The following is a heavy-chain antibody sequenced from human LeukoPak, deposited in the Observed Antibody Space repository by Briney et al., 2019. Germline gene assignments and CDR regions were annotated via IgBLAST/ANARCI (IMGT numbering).Heavy chain of an antibody. Sequence: GGSLRLSCAASGFTFSDYYMSWIRQAPGKGLEWVSYISSSGSTIYYADSVEGRFTISRDNAKNSLYLQMNSLRAEDTAVYYCARAVIQLWFADAFDIWGQGTMVTVSS. CDR1: GFTFSDYY. V-gene: IGHV3-11*01. J-gene: IGHJ3*02. CDR2: ISSSGSTI. CDR3: ARAVIQLWFADAFDI. D-gene: IGHD5-18*01.